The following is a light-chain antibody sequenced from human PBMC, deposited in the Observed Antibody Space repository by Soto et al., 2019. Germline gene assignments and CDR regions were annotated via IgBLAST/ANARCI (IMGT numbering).Light chain of an antibody. J-gene: IGKJ3*01. V-gene: IGKV1-27*01. CDR3: QKYNSAPET. CDR1: QVIANY. CDR2: AAS. Sequence: DIQMTQSPSSLSASVGDRVTITCRASQVIANYLAWFQQRPAKVPKLLIYAASTLQSGVPSRFSGSGSGTDFTLPITSLQPEDVATYYCQKYNSAPETFGLGTKVDIK.